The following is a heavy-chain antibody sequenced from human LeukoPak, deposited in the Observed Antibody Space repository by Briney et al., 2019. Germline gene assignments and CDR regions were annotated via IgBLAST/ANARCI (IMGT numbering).Heavy chain of an antibody. J-gene: IGHJ4*02. CDR2: IYYRGST. Sequence: SSETLSLTCTVSGGSITNYYWTWIRQPPGKGLEWIGNIYYRGSTYYNPSLLTRVTISLDASKNQFSLQLTSVTAAGTAVYYCARRLPGSSNIDYWGQGTLVTVSS. V-gene: IGHV4-59*08. CDR1: GGSITNYY. D-gene: IGHD2-2*01. CDR3: ARRLPGSSNIDY.